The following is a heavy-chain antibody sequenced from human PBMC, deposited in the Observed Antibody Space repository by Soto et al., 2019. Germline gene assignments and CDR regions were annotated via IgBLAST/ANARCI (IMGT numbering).Heavy chain of an antibody. V-gene: IGHV1-18*01. J-gene: IGHJ5*02. CDR1: GYTFTSYG. CDR3: ARDPSVSVWIATKERIGIVGAPEAWFDP. Sequence: QVQLVQSGAEVKKPGASVKVSCKASGYTFTSYGISWVRQAPGQGLEWMGWISAYNGNTNYAQKLQGRVTMTTDTATSTAYMELRSLRSDDTAVYYCARDPSVSVWIATKERIGIVGAPEAWFDPWGQGTLVTVSS. D-gene: IGHD1-26*01. CDR2: ISAYNGNT.